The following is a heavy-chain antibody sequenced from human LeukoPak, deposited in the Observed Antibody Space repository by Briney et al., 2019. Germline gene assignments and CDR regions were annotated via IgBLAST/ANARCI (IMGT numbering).Heavy chain of an antibody. CDR2: ISSNCGTT. CDR1: GFTFSSYV. Sequence: GESLRLSCSASGFTFSSYVMHWVRQAPGKGLQYVSVISSNCGTTDYADSVKGRFTISRDNSKKTLYLQMSSLRAEDTAVYYWVGDGRDCYSTYFQHWGQGTLVSYST. D-gene: IGHD5-24*01. V-gene: IGHV3-64D*06. J-gene: IGHJ1*01. CDR3: VGDGRDCYSTYFQH.